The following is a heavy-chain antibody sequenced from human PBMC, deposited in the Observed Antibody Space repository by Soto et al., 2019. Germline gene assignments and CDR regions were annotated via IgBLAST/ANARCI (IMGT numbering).Heavy chain of an antibody. J-gene: IGHJ4*02. V-gene: IGHV1-69*06. CDR3: ARRIAVAGRPQTGAFDY. Sequence: AVKVSCKASGGTFSSYAISWVRQAPGQGLEWMGGIIPIFGTANYAQKFQGRVTITADKSTSTAYMELSSLRSEDTAVYYCARRIAVAGRPQTGAFDYWGQGTLVTVSS. CDR1: GGTFSSYA. CDR2: IIPIFGTA. D-gene: IGHD6-19*01.